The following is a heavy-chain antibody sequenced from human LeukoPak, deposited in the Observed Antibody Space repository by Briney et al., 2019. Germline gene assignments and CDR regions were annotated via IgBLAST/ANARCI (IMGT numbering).Heavy chain of an antibody. CDR2: IYSGGST. CDR1: GFTFDDYG. J-gene: IGHJ4*02. V-gene: IGHV3-66*04. Sequence: GGSLRLSCAASGFTFDDYGMSWVRQAPGKGLEWVSVIYSGGSTYYADSVKGRFTISRDNSKNTLYLQMNSLRAEDTAVYYCARQLDYWGQGTLVTVSS. CDR3: ARQLDY.